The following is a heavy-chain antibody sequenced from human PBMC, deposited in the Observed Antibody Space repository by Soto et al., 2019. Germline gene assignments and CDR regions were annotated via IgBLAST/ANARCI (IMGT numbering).Heavy chain of an antibody. D-gene: IGHD6-6*01. CDR2: ISQSGNT. Sequence: LSLTCSIYSGSFSGYYWSWIRQPPGKGLEWIGEISQSGNTNCSPSLKSRVSISIDTSKKQFSLNLASVSAADTAVYYCARAPKVSGSSQTRPDFWGQGTLVTVSS. CDR3: ARAPKVSGSSQTRPDF. J-gene: IGHJ4*02. CDR1: SGSFSGYY. V-gene: IGHV4-34*01.